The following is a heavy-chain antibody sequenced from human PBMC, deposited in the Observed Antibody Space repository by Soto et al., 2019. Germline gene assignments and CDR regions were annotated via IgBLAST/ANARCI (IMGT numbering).Heavy chain of an antibody. V-gene: IGHV1-18*04. CDR1: GYTFTSYC. CDR3: AREGYCSGGSCSWYYYYGMDV. D-gene: IGHD2-15*01. J-gene: IGHJ6*02. Sequence: GASVKVSCKASGYTFTSYCISWVRQAPGQGLEWMGWISAYNGNTNYARKLQGRVTMTTDTSTSTAYMELRSLRSDDTAVYYCAREGYCSGGSCSWYYYYGMDVWGQGTMVTVSS. CDR2: ISAYNGNT.